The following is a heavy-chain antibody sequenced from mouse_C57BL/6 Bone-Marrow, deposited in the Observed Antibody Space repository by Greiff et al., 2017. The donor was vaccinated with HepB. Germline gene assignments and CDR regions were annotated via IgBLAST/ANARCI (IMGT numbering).Heavy chain of an antibody. D-gene: IGHD1-1*01. J-gene: IGHJ2*01. CDR1: GYAFSSSW. CDR2: IYPGDGDT. Sequence: VQLQQSGPELVKPGASVKISCKASGYAFSSSWMNWVKQRPGKGLEWIGRIYPGDGDTNYNGKFKGKATLTAYKSSSPAYMQLSSLTSEDSAVYFCAIRSFITTGYWGQGTTLTVSS. CDR3: AIRSFITTGY. V-gene: IGHV1-82*01.